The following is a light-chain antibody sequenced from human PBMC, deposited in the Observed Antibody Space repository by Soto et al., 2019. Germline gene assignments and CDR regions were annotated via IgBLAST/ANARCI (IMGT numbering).Light chain of an antibody. V-gene: IGKV3-20*01. J-gene: IGKJ2*01. CDR3: QQYNSSPPMYT. CDR2: GTS. CDR1: QSVTSSY. Sequence: EIVLTQSPVTLSLSPGDRATLSCRTSQSVTSSYLAWYQQRPGQAPRLLIYGTSSRATGIPYRFSGSGSGTDFTLTISRLEPEDVAVYYCQQYNSSPPMYTFGQGTKLEIK.